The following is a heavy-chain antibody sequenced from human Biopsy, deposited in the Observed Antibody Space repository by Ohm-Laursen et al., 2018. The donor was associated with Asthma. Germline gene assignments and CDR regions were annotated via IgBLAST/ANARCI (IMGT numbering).Heavy chain of an antibody. Sequence: GTLSLTWTVSGGSMSSSSYSWGWIRQPPGKGLEWIGSISYTGNTDIPSLRSRVTLSVDTSKNNFSLKLTSVTAADTAVFYCARHWNWGSFFDYWGRGMLVTVSS. D-gene: IGHD7-27*01. CDR3: ARHWNWGSFFDY. CDR2: ISYTGNT. J-gene: IGHJ4*02. V-gene: IGHV4-39*01. CDR1: GGSMSSSSYS.